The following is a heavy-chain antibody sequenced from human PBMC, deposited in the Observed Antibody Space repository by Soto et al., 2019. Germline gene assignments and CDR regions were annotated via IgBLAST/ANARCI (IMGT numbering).Heavy chain of an antibody. CDR3: ARESLRFLEWSFDY. CDR2: ISTSGSPI. V-gene: IGHV3-48*03. J-gene: IGHJ4*02. D-gene: IGHD3-3*01. Sequence: VGSLRLSCAASGFTFSNYEMNWVRQAPGKGLEWLAYISTSGSPIYYADSVKGRFTISRDDAKNSLYLQMNNLRAEDTAVYYCARESLRFLEWSFDYWGQGTLVTVSS. CDR1: GFTFSNYE.